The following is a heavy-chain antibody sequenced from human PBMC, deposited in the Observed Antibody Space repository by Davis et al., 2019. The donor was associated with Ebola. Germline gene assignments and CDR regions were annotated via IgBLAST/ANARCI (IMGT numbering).Heavy chain of an antibody. CDR3: ARDRYSDGSGYFFEQGH. J-gene: IGHJ4*02. D-gene: IGHD3-22*01. V-gene: IGHV1-69*13. CDR1: GGTFSSYA. Sequence: SVKVSCKASGGTFSSYAISWVRQAPGQGLDWIGGIIPVFGIPKYAQKFQGRVTITADESTSTAYMELSSLRSEDTAVYYCARDRYSDGSGYFFEQGHWGQGTLVTVSS. CDR2: IIPVFGIP.